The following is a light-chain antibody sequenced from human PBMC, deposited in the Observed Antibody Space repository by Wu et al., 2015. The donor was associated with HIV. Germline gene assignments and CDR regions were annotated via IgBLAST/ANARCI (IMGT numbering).Light chain of an antibody. CDR1: QSVSSNY. J-gene: IGKJ2*04. CDR3: QQYGSSPGS. CDR2: GAS. Sequence: EIVLTQSPDTLSLSPGERATLSCRASQSVSSNYLAWYQQKAGQAPRLLIYGASSRATGIPDRFSGSGSGTDFTLTISRLEPEDFAVYYCQQYGSSPGSFGQGTKLEIK. V-gene: IGKV3-20*01.